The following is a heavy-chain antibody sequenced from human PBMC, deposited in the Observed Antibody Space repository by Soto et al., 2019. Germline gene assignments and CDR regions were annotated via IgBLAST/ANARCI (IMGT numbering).Heavy chain of an antibody. CDR2: IYYSGST. CDR1: GGSISSYY. J-gene: IGHJ4*02. D-gene: IGHD6-13*01. Sequence: QVQLQESGPGLVKPSETLSLTCTVSGGSISSYYWSWIRQPPGKGLEWIGYIYYSGSTNYNPSLKSRVTTSGDTSKNPFSLKLSSVTAADPAVYYWARFHAAEGFDYWGQGTLVTVSS. CDR3: ARFHAAEGFDY. V-gene: IGHV4-59*01.